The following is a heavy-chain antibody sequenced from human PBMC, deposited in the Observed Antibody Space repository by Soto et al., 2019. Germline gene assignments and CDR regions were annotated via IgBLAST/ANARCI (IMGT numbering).Heavy chain of an antibody. J-gene: IGHJ6*03. CDR3: AKHLRDCTTHNCHINYYYNSYMQV. Sequence: QVQLVESGGGVVQPGRSLRLSCGGSGFTFRSYGMHWVRQAPGKGLEWVAVISYDGSNKYYADSVKGRFTISRDNSKNPLFLQINSLRSNDTAVYYCAKHLRDCTTHNCHINYYYNSYMQVWGTGTTVTVSS. CDR2: ISYDGSNK. V-gene: IGHV3-30*18. D-gene: IGHD2-8*01. CDR1: GFTFRSYG.